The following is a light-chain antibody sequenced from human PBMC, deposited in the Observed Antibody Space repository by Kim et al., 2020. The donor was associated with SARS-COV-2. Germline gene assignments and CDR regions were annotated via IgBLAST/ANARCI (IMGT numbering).Light chain of an antibody. CDR3: ASWDNRLKGWV. CDR2: DDN. CDR1: SSNSGTNT. J-gene: IGLJ3*02. Sequence: QRGTVSGSGSSSNSGTNTVNWYQQVPGTAPKLLLYDDNRRPSGVPDRVSGSKSGTSASLAIGGLQSGDEADYYCASWDNRLKGWVFGGGTRLTVL. V-gene: IGLV1-44*01.